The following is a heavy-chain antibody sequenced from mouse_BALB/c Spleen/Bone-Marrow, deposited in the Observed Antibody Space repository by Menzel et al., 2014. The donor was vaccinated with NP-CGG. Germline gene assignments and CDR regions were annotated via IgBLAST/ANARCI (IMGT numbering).Heavy chain of an antibody. J-gene: IGHJ2*01. D-gene: IGHD2-4*01. CDR2: IDTSDSYT. Sequence: QVQLQQSGAELVMPGASVKMSCKASGYTFTDYWMYWVKQRPGQGLEWIGAIDTSDSYTSYNQKFKGKATLTVDESSSTAYMQLSSLTSEDSAVYYCARTGYDYYFDYWGQGTTLTVSS. CDR1: GYTFTDYW. V-gene: IGHV1-69*01. CDR3: ARTGYDYYFDY.